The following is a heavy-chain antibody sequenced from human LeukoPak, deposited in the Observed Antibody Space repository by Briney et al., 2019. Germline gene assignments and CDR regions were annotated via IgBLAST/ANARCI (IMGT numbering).Heavy chain of an antibody. CDR3: ARHIVGATVYYFDY. CDR2: ISAYNGNT. V-gene: IGHV1-18*01. CDR1: GYTFTSYG. D-gene: IGHD1-26*01. J-gene: IGHJ4*02. Sequence: GASVKVSCKASGYTFTSYGISWVRQAPGQGLEWMGWISAYNGNTNYAQKLQGRVTMTTDTSASTAYMELRSLRSDDTAVYYCARHIVGATVYYFDYWGQGTLVTVSS.